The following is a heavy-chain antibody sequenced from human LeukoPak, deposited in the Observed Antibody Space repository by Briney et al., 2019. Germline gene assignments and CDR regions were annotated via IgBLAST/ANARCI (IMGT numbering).Heavy chain of an antibody. CDR3: ARGRHYGSGSYYTPGLYYYMDV. CDR2: INHSGST. D-gene: IGHD3-10*01. J-gene: IGHJ6*03. V-gene: IGHV4-34*01. CDR1: GGSFSGYY. Sequence: SETLSLTCAVYGGSFSGYYWSWIRQPPGKGLEWIGEINHSGSTNYNPSLKSRVTISVDTSKNQFSLKLSSVTAADTAVYYCARGRHYGSGSYYTPGLYYYMDVWGKGTTVTVSS.